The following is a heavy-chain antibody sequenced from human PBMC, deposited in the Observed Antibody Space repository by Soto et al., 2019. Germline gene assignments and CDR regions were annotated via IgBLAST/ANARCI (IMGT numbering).Heavy chain of an antibody. CDR1: GYSFTSYW. CDR2: IYPGDSAT. D-gene: IGHD6-13*01. Sequence: GESLKISCKGPGYSFTSYWIGWVRQMPGKGLEWMGIIYPGDSATRYSPSFQGQVTSSADKSISTAYLQWSSLKASDTAMYYCARTSAAGKYYYGMDVWGQGTTVTVSS. CDR3: ARTSAAGKYYYGMDV. V-gene: IGHV5-51*01. J-gene: IGHJ6*02.